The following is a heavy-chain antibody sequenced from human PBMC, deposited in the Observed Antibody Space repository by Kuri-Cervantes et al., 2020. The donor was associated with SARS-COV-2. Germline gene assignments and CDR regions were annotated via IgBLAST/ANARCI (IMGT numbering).Heavy chain of an antibody. Sequence: SETLSLTCTVSGGPASSGSYYWSWIRQPPGKGLEWIGYIYYSGSTNYNPSLKSRVTISVDTSKNQFSMKLSSVTAADTAVYYCARGGIAAAIDYWGQGTLVTVSS. CDR1: GGPASSGSYY. J-gene: IGHJ4*02. CDR2: IYYSGST. CDR3: ARGGIAAAIDY. D-gene: IGHD6-13*01. V-gene: IGHV4-61*01.